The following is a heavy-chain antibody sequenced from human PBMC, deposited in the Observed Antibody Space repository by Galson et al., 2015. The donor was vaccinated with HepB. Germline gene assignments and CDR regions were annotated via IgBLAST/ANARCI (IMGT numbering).Heavy chain of an antibody. CDR3: ARVHLYGDNSYWGFDS. V-gene: IGHV3-48*04. CDR1: GFTFSTFT. D-gene: IGHD4-23*01. J-gene: IGHJ5*01. CDR2: ISTSSNTI. Sequence: SLRLSCAASGFTFSTFTMNWVRQAPGKGLEWISLISTSSNTIYYADSVKGRFTVSRDNTNNSLYLQMNGLRAEDTAVYYCARVHLYGDNSYWGFDSWGHGTLVTVSS.